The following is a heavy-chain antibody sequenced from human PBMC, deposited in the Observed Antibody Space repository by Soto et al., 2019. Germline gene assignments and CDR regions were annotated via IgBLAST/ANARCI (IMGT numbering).Heavy chain of an antibody. V-gene: IGHV3-15*01. J-gene: IGHJ4*02. CDR1: GFTLSNAW. D-gene: IGHD2-2*01. CDR3: TTDPVYCSSTSCYDY. Sequence: PGGSLRLSCAASGFTLSNAWMSWVRQAPGKGLEWVGRIKSKTDGGTTDYAAPVKGRFTISRDDSKNTLYLQMNSLKTEDTAVYYCTTDPVYCSSTSCYDYWGQGTLVTVSS. CDR2: IKSKTDGGTT.